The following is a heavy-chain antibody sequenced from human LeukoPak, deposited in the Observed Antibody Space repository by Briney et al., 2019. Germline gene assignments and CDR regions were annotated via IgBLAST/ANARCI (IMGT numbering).Heavy chain of an antibody. D-gene: IGHD3-16*02. Sequence: GASVKVSCKTSGYTFTNYDINWVRQATGQGLEWMGWMNPNSGNTGYAQKFQGRVTMTRNTSISTAYMELSSLRSEDTAVYYCARGDYVWGSYRYAVRDWGQGTLVTVSS. CDR3: ARGDYVWGSYRYAVRD. V-gene: IGHV1-8*01. CDR1: GYTFTNYD. J-gene: IGHJ4*02. CDR2: MNPNSGNT.